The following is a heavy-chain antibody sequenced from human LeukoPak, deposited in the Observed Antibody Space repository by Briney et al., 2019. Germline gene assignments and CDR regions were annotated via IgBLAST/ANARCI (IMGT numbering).Heavy chain of an antibody. Sequence: PSETLSLTCTVSGGSISSSSYYWSWIRQPPGKGLEWIGYIYYSGSTNYNPSLKSRVTISVDTSKNRFSLKLTSVTAADTAVYYCARTTEGGYTYGYFYYYYMDVWGKGTTVTISS. V-gene: IGHV4-61*01. D-gene: IGHD5-18*01. CDR1: GGSISSSSYY. CDR2: IYYSGST. J-gene: IGHJ6*03. CDR3: ARTTEGGYTYGYFYYYYMDV.